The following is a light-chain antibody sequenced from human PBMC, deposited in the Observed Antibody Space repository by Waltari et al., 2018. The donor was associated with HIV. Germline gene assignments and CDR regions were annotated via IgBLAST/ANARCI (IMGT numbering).Light chain of an antibody. CDR2: HVT. Sequence: QSALAQPRSVSGSPGQSVTLSCTGTSSDVGGYNYVPWFQHHPAKAPKLIIYHVTKRPSGVPDRFSASKSCNTASLTISGLQAEDEAEYYCCSNAARATYVFGTGTQVTVL. CDR3: CSNAARATYV. CDR1: SSDVGGYNY. V-gene: IGLV2-11*01. J-gene: IGLJ1*01.